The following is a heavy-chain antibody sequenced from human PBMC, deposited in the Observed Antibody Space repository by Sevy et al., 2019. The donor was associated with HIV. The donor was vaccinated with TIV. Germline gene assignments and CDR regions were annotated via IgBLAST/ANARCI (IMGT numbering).Heavy chain of an antibody. CDR3: TSQGYYYDSSGYPNGAFDI. D-gene: IGHD3-22*01. Sequence: GGSLRLSCTASGFTFGDYAMSWVRQAPGKGLEWVGFIRSKAYGGTTEYAGSVKGRFTISSNDSKSIAYLQMNSLKTEDTAVYYCTSQGYYYDSSGYPNGAFDIWGQGTMVTVSS. J-gene: IGHJ3*02. CDR1: GFTFGDYA. CDR2: IRSKAYGGTT. V-gene: IGHV3-49*04.